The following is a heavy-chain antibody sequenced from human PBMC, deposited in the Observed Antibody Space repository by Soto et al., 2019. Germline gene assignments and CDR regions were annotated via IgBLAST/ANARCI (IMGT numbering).Heavy chain of an antibody. D-gene: IGHD3-10*01. CDR1: GGTLSDFV. Sequence: ASVKVSCKASGGTLSDFVINWVRQAPGQGLEWMGWISPYNGNTKYAQDFQGRVTMTTDTSTSTAYMELRSLRSDDTAVYYCVRDLDGSGSYYTDYWGPGTLVTVSS. CDR3: VRDLDGSGSYYTDY. V-gene: IGHV1-18*01. CDR2: ISPYNGNT. J-gene: IGHJ4*02.